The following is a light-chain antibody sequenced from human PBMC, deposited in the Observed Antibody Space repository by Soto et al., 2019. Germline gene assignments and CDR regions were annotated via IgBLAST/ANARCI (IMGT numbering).Light chain of an antibody. J-gene: IGKJ4*01. CDR1: QSINNC. CDR2: AAS. V-gene: IGKV1-39*01. Sequence: DIQMTQSPSSLSASVGDRVTITCRASQSINNCLSWYQQKPEKAPKLLIYAASSLQSGVPSRFSGSGSATSFTRNMSSLQAEDFATYYGQQSYSTPLTFGGGTRVEIK. CDR3: QQSYSTPLT.